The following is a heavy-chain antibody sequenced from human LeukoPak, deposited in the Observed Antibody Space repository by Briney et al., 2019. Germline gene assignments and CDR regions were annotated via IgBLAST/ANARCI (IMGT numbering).Heavy chain of an antibody. CDR2: MNEYSTTI. V-gene: IGHV3-74*01. CDR1: GLPFPSFW. D-gene: IGHD1-14*01. J-gene: IGHJ4*02. CDR3: ARGGVNPVDH. Sequence: GSLSLSCAASGLPFPSFWMHWARQAPGKGLVWVSDMNEYSTTIRYADSVKGRFTISRDNAKSILYLQMNNLRAEYTAMYFCARGGVNPVDHWGQGTLVTVSS.